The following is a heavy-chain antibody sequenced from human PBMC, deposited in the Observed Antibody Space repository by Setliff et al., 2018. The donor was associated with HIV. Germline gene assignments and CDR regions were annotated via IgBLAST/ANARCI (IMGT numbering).Heavy chain of an antibody. D-gene: IGHD6-19*01. Sequence: SETLSLTCTVSGGSISSGSYYWSWIRQPAGKGLEWIGHIYTSGSTNYNPSLKSRVTISVHTSRNQFSLKLSSVTAADTAVYYCARSRESSGYYRDYYYYLDVWGKGTTVTVSS. CDR3: ARSRESSGYYRDYYYYLDV. CDR1: GGSISSGSYY. V-gene: IGHV4-61*09. J-gene: IGHJ6*03. CDR2: IYTSGST.